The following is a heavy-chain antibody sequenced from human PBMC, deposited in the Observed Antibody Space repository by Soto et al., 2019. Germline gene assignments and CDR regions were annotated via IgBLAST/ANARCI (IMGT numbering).Heavy chain of an antibody. J-gene: IGHJ5*02. D-gene: IGHD3-3*01. CDR3: AKGAPRYYDFWSGSPSGDWFDP. CDR2: ISGSGGST. Sequence: PGGSLRLSCAASGFTFSSYAMSWVRQAPGKGLEWVSAISGSGGSTYSADSVKGRFTISRDNSKNTLYLQMNSLRAEDTAVYYCAKGAPRYYDFWSGSPSGDWFDPWGQGTLVTVSS. V-gene: IGHV3-23*01. CDR1: GFTFSSYA.